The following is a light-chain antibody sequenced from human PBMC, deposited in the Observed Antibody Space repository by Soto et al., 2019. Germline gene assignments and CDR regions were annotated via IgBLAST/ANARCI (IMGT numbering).Light chain of an antibody. CDR1: QSISSN. J-gene: IGKJ1*01. Sequence: IVMTQSPATLSVSPGERATLSGTASQSISSNLAWYQQKPGQAPRLLMFRTSSRATGFPARFSGSGSGTEFNLTISSLQSEDFAVYYCQKYNNWPLTFGQGTKVDIK. CDR2: RTS. V-gene: IGKV3-15*01. CDR3: QKYNNWPLT.